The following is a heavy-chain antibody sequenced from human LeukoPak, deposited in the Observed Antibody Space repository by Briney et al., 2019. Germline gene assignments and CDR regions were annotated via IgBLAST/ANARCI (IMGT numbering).Heavy chain of an antibody. CDR3: ARDDFYVVDI. CDR1: GFIFSSRW. V-gene: IGHV3-7*01. D-gene: IGHD3-10*02. CDR2: INQDGNEE. J-gene: IGHJ3*02. Sequence: GSLRLSCATSGFIFSSRWMGWVRQSPVKGQEWVANINQDGNEEYYVDSVKGRFTISRDNAKNSLYLQMNNLRAEDTAIYYCARDDFYVVDIWGQGTMVTVSS.